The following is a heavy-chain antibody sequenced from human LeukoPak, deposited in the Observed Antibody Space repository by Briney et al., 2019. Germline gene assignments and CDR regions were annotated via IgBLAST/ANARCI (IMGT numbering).Heavy chain of an antibody. CDR2: ISSTSNTI. Sequence: PGGSLRLSCAASGFTFSSYSMNWVRQAPGKGLEWVSYISSTSNTIYYADSVKGRFTISRDNAKNSLYLQMNSLRAEDTAVYYCARGTYDSSGYYLGNDYWGQGTLVTVSS. CDR1: GFTFSSYS. V-gene: IGHV3-48*01. CDR3: ARGTYDSSGYYLGNDY. D-gene: IGHD3-22*01. J-gene: IGHJ4*02.